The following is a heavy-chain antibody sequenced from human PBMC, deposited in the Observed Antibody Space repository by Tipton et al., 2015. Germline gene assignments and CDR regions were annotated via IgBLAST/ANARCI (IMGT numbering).Heavy chain of an antibody. J-gene: IGHJ4*02. V-gene: IGHV4-39*07. CDR1: GGSIISDDYY. D-gene: IGHD3-22*01. CDR2: FHYAGKT. Sequence: TLSLTCTVPGGSIISDDYYWGWIRQSPGKGLEWIGSFHYAGKTHYNPSLKSRVTMSVDTSKNQFSLHLSSVTAADTAVYYCAREVWYNDSTGYDYWGQGTLVTVSS. CDR3: AREVWYNDSTGYDY.